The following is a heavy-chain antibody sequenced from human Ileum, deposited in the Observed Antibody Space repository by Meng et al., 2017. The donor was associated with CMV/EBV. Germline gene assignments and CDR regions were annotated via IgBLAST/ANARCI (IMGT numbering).Heavy chain of an antibody. J-gene: IGHJ4*02. CDR1: GFTFSTYE. V-gene: IGHV3-48*03. CDR2: ISSSGSTI. D-gene: IGHD5-18*01. CDR3: ARGVDTYGFMFDS. Sequence: GGSLRLSCAASGFTFSTYEMNWVRQAPGKGLEWVSYISSSGSTIYYADSVKGRFTISRDNSKNTLSLQMNSLRAEDTAVYYCARGVDTYGFMFDSWGQGTQVTVSS.